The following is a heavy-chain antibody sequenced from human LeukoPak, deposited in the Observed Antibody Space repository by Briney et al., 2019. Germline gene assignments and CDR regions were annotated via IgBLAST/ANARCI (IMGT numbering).Heavy chain of an antibody. V-gene: IGHV3-23*01. J-gene: IGHJ3*02. CDR1: GFTFSSYA. CDR3: ARDFIPLDYGDHHAFDI. CDR2: ISGSGGST. D-gene: IGHD4-17*01. Sequence: PGGSLRLSCAASGFTFSSYAMSWVRQAPGKGLEWVSAISGSGGSTYYADSVKGRFTISRDNSKNTLYLQMNSLRAEDTAVYYCARDFIPLDYGDHHAFDIWGQGTMVTVSS.